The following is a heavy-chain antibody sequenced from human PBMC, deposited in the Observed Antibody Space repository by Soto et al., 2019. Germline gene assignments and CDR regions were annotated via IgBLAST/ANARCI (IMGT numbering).Heavy chain of an antibody. V-gene: IGHV3-33*06. CDR1: GFIFSSYG. J-gene: IGHJ5*02. CDR3: AKMVGVSVAAAGCDL. D-gene: IGHD6-25*01. CDR2: VWFDGSNE. Sequence: QVQLVESGGGVVQPGRSLRLSCVASGFIFSSYGMHWVRQAPGKGLEWVAVVWFDGSNEFYADSVKGRFTISRDNSKKTLCLQMNSLRAEDTAVYYCAKMVGVSVAAAGCDLWGQGTLVTVSS.